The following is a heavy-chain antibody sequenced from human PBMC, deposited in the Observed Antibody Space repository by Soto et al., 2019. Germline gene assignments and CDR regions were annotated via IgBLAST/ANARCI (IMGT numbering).Heavy chain of an antibody. CDR2: VNSDGSNT. D-gene: IGHD3-10*01. Sequence: EVQLVESGGGSVQPGGSLRLSCAASGFSLSSYWMHWVRQAPGKGLVWVSRVNSDGSNTIYADSVKGRLTISRDNAKNTLYLQMNSLRVEDTAMYYCGRGGDYGSGRVDYWGQGTLVTVSS. CDR1: GFSLSSYW. V-gene: IGHV3-74*01. CDR3: GRGGDYGSGRVDY. J-gene: IGHJ4*02.